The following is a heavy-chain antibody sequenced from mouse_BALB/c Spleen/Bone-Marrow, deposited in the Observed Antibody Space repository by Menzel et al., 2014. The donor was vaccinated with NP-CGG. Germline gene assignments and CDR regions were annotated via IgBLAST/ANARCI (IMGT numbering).Heavy chain of an antibody. V-gene: IGHV1-5*01. Sequence: EVPLQQSGPVLARPGASVKMSCKASGYTFTSYCMHWVKQRPGQGLEWIGTIYPGKSDTTYNQKFKGKAKLTAVTSTSTAYMELSSLTNEDSAVYYCTTLARNYFDYWGQGTTLTVSS. CDR1: GYTFTSYC. J-gene: IGHJ2*01. D-gene: IGHD3-1*01. CDR2: IYPGKSDT. CDR3: TTLARNYFDY.